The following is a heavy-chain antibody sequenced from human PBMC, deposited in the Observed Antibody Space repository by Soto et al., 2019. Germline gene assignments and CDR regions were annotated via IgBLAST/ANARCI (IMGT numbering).Heavy chain of an antibody. Sequence: SGPTLVNPTQTLTLTCTFSGFSLSTSGVGVGWIRQPPGKALEWLALIYWDDDKRYSPSLKSRLTITKDTSKNQVVLTMTNMDPVDTATYYCAHSQEWLRPYYYYYGMDVWGQGTTVTVSS. CDR1: GFSLSTSGVG. D-gene: IGHD5-12*01. CDR3: AHSQEWLRPYYYYYGMDV. J-gene: IGHJ6*02. CDR2: IYWDDDK. V-gene: IGHV2-5*02.